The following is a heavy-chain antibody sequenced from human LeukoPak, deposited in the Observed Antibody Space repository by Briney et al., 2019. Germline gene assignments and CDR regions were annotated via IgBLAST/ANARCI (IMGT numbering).Heavy chain of an antibody. CDR3: ASSSLGVVTSFDY. D-gene: IGHD3-3*01. CDR2: LYYSGST. J-gene: IGHJ4*02. V-gene: IGHV4-59*08. Sequence: RASETLSLTCTVSGASITTYYWSWVRQPPGKGLEWIGYLYYSGSTNYNPSLKSRVTISVDTSKNQFSLKLSSVTAADTAVYYCASSSLGVVTSFDYWGQGTLVTVSS. CDR1: GASITTYY.